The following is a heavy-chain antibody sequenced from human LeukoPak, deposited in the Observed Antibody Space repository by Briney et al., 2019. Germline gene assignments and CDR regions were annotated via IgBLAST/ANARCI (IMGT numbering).Heavy chain of an antibody. J-gene: IGHJ4*02. V-gene: IGHV3-48*01. Sequence: GGSLRLSCAASGFTFSSYSMNWVRQAPGKGLEWVSYISSSSSTIYYADSVKGRFTISRDNSKNTLYLQMNSLRAEDTAVYYCAKDQSSGRYYFDYWGQGTLVTVSS. CDR2: ISSSSSTI. CDR3: AKDQSSGRYYFDY. CDR1: GFTFSSYS.